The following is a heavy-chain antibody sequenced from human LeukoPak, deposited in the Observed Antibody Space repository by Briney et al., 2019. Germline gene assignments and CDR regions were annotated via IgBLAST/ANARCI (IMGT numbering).Heavy chain of an antibody. CDR2: FDPEDGET. CDR3: ATRSIVGATLDYFDY. CDR1: GYTLTELS. Sequence: GASVKVSCKVSGYTLTELSMHWVRQAPGKGLEWMGGFDPEDGETIYAQKFQGRVTMTEDTSTDTAYMELSSLRSEDTAVYYCATRSIVGATLDYFDYWGQGTLVTVSS. V-gene: IGHV1-24*01. D-gene: IGHD1-26*01. J-gene: IGHJ4*02.